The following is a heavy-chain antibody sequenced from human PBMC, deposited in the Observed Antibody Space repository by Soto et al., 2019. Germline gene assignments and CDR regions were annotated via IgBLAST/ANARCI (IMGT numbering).Heavy chain of an antibody. Sequence: EVQLVESGGGLVQPGGSLRVSCAASGFTFRSHRIHWVRQAPGKGLEWVSRIDTDGGGTSYADSVKGRFTISTDNAENTVYLQRNGLRVEGTAVCYCGTVFDLRGQGTLVTVSS. J-gene: IGHJ5*02. CDR1: GFTFRSHR. CDR3: GTVFDL. V-gene: IGHV3-74*01. CDR2: IDTDGGGT.